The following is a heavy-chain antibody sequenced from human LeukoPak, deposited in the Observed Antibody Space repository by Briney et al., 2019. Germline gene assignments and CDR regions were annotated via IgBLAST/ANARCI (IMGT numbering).Heavy chain of an antibody. V-gene: IGHV5-51*01. Sequence: GESLKISCKGSGYSFTSYWIGWVRQMPGKSLEWMGIIYPGDSDARYSPSLQGQVTISADKSISTAYLQWSSLKASDTAMYYCARRTTYYYGSGSYQQIDYWGQGTLVTVSS. CDR2: IYPGDSDA. CDR3: ARRTTYYYGSGSYQQIDY. J-gene: IGHJ4*02. CDR1: GYSFTSYW. D-gene: IGHD3-10*01.